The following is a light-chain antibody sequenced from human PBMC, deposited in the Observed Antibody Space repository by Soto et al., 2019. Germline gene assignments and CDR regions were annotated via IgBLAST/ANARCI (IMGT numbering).Light chain of an antibody. CDR2: SDN. V-gene: IGLV1-44*01. J-gene: IGLJ2*01. CDR1: NSNIGSNT. Sequence: QSVLTQPPSASGTPGQRVTISCSGSNSNIGSNTVSWYQQLPGTAPKSLIYSDNPRPSGVPDRISGSRSGTSASLAISGLQSYDEAEYYCAAWDDSLRGRVFGGGTKVTVL. CDR3: AAWDDSLRGRV.